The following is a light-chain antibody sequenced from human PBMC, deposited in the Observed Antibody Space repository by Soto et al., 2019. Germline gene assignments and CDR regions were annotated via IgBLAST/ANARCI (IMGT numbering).Light chain of an antibody. V-gene: IGLV2-14*03. CDR2: DVS. CDR1: SSDVGGYDY. Sequence: QSVLTQPASVSGSPGQSITISCIGTSSDVGGYDYVSWYQQHPGKAPKLMIYDVSNRPSGVSNRFSGSKSGNTASLTISGLQAEDEADYYCTSYTSSSTVFGGGTQLTVL. CDR3: TSYTSSSTV. J-gene: IGLJ7*01.